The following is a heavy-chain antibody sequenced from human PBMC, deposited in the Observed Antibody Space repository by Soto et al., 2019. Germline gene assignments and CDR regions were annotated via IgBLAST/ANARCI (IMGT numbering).Heavy chain of an antibody. Sequence: GGSLRLSCAASGFTFSSYGMHWVRQAPGKGLEWVAVISYDGSNKYYADSVKGRFTISRDNSKNTLYLQMNSLRAEDTAVYYCAKDGGPVDPGTARTWDRQAYFDNWGQGTLVTVSS. CDR2: ISYDGSNK. CDR3: AKDGGPVDPGTARTWDRQAYFDN. D-gene: IGHD6-6*01. J-gene: IGHJ4*02. CDR1: GFTFSSYG. V-gene: IGHV3-30*18.